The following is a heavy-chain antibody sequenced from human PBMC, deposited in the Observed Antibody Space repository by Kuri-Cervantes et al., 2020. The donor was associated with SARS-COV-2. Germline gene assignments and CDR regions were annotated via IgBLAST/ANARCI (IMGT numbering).Heavy chain of an antibody. D-gene: IGHD2-2*02. J-gene: IGHJ6*03. CDR2: IWYGGSNK. CDR3: ARGKDIVVVPAAIRYYYYDYMDV. CDR1: GFTFSSYG. Sequence: GESLKISCAASGFTFSSYGMHWVRQAPGKGLEWVAVIWYGGSNKYYADSVKGRFTISRDNSKNTLYLQMNSLRAEDTAVYYCARGKDIVVVPAAIRYYYYDYMDVWGKGTTVTVSS. V-gene: IGHV3-33*08.